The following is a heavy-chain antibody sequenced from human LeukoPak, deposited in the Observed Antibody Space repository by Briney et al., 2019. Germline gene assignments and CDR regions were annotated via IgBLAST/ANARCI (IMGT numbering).Heavy chain of an antibody. CDR1: GGSISSSSYY. CDR3: ARDENSYGYSDY. J-gene: IGHJ4*02. V-gene: IGHV4-39*02. Sequence: SETLSLTCTVSGGSISSSSYYWGWIRQPPGKGLEWIGSIYYSGSTYYNPSLKSRVTISVDTSKNQFSLKLSSVTAADTAVYYCARDENSYGYSDYWGQGTLVTVSS. CDR2: IYYSGST. D-gene: IGHD5-18*01.